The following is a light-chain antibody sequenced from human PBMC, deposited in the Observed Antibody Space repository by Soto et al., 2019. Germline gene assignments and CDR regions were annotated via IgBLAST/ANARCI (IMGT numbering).Light chain of an antibody. J-gene: IGKJ2*01. CDR2: KMS. CDR3: MQSTQFPHT. Sequence: DIVVTQTPLSSPVTLGQPASITCRSSQSLLHSDGNTYLNWLQQRPGQPPRLLIYKMSNRFSGVPDRFSGSGAGTDFTLKISRVEAEDVGVYYCMQSTQFPHTFGQGTKLEI. CDR1: QSLLHSDGNTY. V-gene: IGKV2-24*01.